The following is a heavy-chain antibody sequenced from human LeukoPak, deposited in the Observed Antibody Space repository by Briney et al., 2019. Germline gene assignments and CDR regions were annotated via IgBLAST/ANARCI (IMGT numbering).Heavy chain of an antibody. Sequence: ASVKVSCKASGHTFTNYGISWVRQAPGQGLDWMGWISAYNGNKVYAQELQGRVTMTTDTSTSTAYMELRSLRSDDTAVYYCARDRWSSSSSEGALDIWGQGTMVTVSS. D-gene: IGHD6-6*01. CDR2: ISAYNGNK. V-gene: IGHV1-18*01. CDR1: GHTFTNYG. CDR3: ARDRWSSSSSEGALDI. J-gene: IGHJ3*02.